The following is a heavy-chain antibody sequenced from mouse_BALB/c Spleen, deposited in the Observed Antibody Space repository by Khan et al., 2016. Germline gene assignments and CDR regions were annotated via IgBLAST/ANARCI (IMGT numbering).Heavy chain of an antibody. CDR2: INTETGEP. J-gene: IGHJ4*01. V-gene: IGHV9-2-1*01. D-gene: IGHD1-2*01. CDR3: ARLLRLLYAMDY. CDR1: GYTFTDYS. Sequence: QIQLVQSGPELKKPGETVKISCKASGYTFTDYSMHWVKQAPGKGLKWMGWINTETGEPTYADDFKGRFAFSLETSASTAYLQINNLKNEDTATYFCARLLRLLYAMDYWGQGTSVTVSS.